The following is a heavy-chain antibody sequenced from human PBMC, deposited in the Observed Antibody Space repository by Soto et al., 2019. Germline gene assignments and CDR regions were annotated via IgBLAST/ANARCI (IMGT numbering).Heavy chain of an antibody. D-gene: IGHD1-26*01. V-gene: IGHV1-69*01. CDR1: GGTFSSYA. CDR3: ARDLIVGATRGHPFDY. CDR2: IIPIFGTA. Sequence: SVKVSCSASGGTFSSYAISWVRQAPVQGLEWMGGIIPIFGTANYAQKFQGRVTITADESTSTAYMELSSLRSEDTAVYYCARDLIVGATRGHPFDYWGQGTLVTAPQ. J-gene: IGHJ4*02.